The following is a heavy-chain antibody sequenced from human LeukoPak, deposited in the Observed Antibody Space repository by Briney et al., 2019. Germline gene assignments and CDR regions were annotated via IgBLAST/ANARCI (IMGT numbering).Heavy chain of an antibody. CDR3: AKDNYDYGHYDGGDY. D-gene: IGHD4-17*01. J-gene: IGHJ4*02. Sequence: GGSLRLSCAASGFTFSTYGIHWVRQAPGKGLEWVAFIRYDGSNKYYADSVKGRFTISRDNSKNTLYLQMNSLRAEDTAVYSCAKDNYDYGHYDGGDYWGQGTLVTVSS. V-gene: IGHV3-30*02. CDR2: IRYDGSNK. CDR1: GFTFSTYG.